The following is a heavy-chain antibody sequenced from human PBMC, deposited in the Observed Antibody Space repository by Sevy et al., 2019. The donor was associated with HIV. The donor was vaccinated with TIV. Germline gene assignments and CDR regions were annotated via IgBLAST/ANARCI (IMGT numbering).Heavy chain of an antibody. CDR1: GITFSSAW. J-gene: IGHJ4*02. V-gene: IGHV3-15*01. D-gene: IGHD4-4*01. CDR3: TTDLGFYSSK. Sequence: GGSLRLSCAASGITFSSAWMSWVRLVPGKGLESLGRIKSETDGGAADNAAAVKGRFTISRDDSKETLYLQLNSLKTEDTAVYYCTTDLGFYSSKWGQGTLVTVSS. CDR2: IKSETDGGAA.